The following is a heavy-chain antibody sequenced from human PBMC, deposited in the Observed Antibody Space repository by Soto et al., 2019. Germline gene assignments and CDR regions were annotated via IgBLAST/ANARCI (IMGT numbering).Heavy chain of an antibody. CDR1: GFTFNIYW. D-gene: IGHD1-1*01. Sequence: GGSLRLSCVASGFTFNIYWMHWVRQVPGKGLIWVSRINGDGSITTYADSVLGRFTISRDNSNKTLYLEMNNLRADDTAFYYCVRGNPLYDYWGPGTLVTVSS. CDR2: INGDGSIT. J-gene: IGHJ4*02. V-gene: IGHV3-74*01. CDR3: VRGNPLYDY.